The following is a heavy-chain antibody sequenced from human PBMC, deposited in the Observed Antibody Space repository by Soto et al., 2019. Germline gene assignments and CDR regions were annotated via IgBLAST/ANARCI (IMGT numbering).Heavy chain of an antibody. Sequence: PSETLSLTCTVSGGSISSYYWSWIRQPPGKGLEWIGYIYYSGSTNYNPSLKSRVTISVDTSKNQFSLKLSSVTAADTAVYYCARVFEVYYYYGMDVWGQGTTVTVSS. V-gene: IGHV4-59*01. CDR2: IYYSGST. D-gene: IGHD3-3*01. CDR1: GGSISSYY. J-gene: IGHJ6*02. CDR3: ARVFEVYYYYGMDV.